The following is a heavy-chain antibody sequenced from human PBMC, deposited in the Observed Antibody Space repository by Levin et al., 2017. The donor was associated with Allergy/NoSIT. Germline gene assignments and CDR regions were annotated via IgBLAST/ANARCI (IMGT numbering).Heavy chain of an antibody. V-gene: IGHV3-21*01. Sequence: GGSLRLSCVASGFTFSSYSINWVRQAPGKGLEWVSSISSTSTYIYYADSVKGRFTISRDNAQNSLYLQMNSLRAEDTAVYYCARQYSSSSPFDYWGQGTLVAVSS. CDR1: GFTFSSYS. J-gene: IGHJ4*02. CDR2: ISSTSTYI. D-gene: IGHD6-6*01. CDR3: ARQYSSSSPFDY.